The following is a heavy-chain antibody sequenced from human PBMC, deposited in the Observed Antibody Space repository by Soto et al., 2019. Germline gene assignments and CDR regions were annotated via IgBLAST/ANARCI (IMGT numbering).Heavy chain of an antibody. D-gene: IGHD2-21*02. J-gene: IGHJ6*01. CDR3: ARADCGGDCYLQTSYYYYSMDV. CDR2: IIPIFGTA. CDR1: GGTFSSYA. V-gene: IGHV1-69*01. Sequence: QVQLVQSGAEVKKPGSSVKVSCKASGGTFSSYAISWVRQAPGQGLEWMGGIIPIFGTANYAQKFQGRVTITADESTSTAYMELSSLRSEDTAVYYCARADCGGDCYLQTSYYYYSMDVWGQGTTVTVSS.